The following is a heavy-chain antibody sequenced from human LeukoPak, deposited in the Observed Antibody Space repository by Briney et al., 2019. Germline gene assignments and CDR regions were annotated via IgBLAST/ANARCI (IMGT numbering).Heavy chain of an antibody. Sequence: GASVKVSCKASGYTFTNYPIHWVRQAPGQRLEWMGWINAGNGNTKYSQKFQFRVTITRDTSATTAYMEMSSLKSEDTAVYYCARDNWLGAVAGSEARYYYYYGMDVWGPGTTVTVSS. CDR2: INAGNGNT. J-gene: IGHJ6*02. V-gene: IGHV1-3*01. CDR3: ARDNWLGAVAGSEARYYYYYGMDV. D-gene: IGHD6-19*01. CDR1: GYTFTNYP.